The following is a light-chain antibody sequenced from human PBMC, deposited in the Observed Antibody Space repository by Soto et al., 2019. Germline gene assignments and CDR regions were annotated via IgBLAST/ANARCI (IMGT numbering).Light chain of an antibody. CDR2: GAS. Sequence: EIVMTQSPATLSVSPGERATLSCRASQSVSSNLAWYQQKSGQGPRLLIFGASIRATGIPVRFSGSGSGTEFTLTINSLQSEDFAVYYCQQYNNWPLTFGGGTKVEIK. V-gene: IGKV3D-15*01. CDR1: QSVSSN. J-gene: IGKJ4*01. CDR3: QQYNNWPLT.